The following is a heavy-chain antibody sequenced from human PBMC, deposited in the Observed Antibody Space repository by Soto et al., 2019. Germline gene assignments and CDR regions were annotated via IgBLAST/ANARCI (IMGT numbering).Heavy chain of an antibody. CDR2: IYYSGST. Sequence: SETLSLTFTVSDGSISSYYWSWIRQPPGKGLEWIGYIYYSGSTNYNPSLKSRVTISVDTSKNQFSLKLSSVTAADTAVYYCARLGHDYYYYGMDVWGQGTTVTVSS. CDR1: DGSISSYY. J-gene: IGHJ6*02. CDR3: ARLGHDYYYYGMDV. V-gene: IGHV4-59*01. D-gene: IGHD3-16*01.